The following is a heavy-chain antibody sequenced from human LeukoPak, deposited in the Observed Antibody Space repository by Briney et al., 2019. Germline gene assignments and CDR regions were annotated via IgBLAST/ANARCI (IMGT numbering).Heavy chain of an antibody. V-gene: IGHV5-51*01. CDR2: IYPGDSDT. J-gene: IGHJ4*02. CDR3: ARHLGVLGAIDIDY. CDR1: GYIFSIYW. D-gene: IGHD1-26*01. Sequence: GASLQISCQGSGYIFSIYWIAWVRQMPGRGVEWMDIIYPGDSDTRYSPSFQGQVTMSADKSISAAYLQWSSLKASDTAMYYCARHLGVLGAIDIDYWGQGTLVTVSS.